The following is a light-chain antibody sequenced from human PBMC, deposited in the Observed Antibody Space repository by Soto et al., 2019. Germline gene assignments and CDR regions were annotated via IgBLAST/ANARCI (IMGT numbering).Light chain of an antibody. Sequence: EIVLTQSPATLSLSPGERATLSCRASQSVSSYLAWYEQKPGQAPSLLMYDASNRATGIPARFSGSGSGTDSTLTISSIEPEDFAVYYCQQHNNWPPLTFGGGTKVEIK. J-gene: IGKJ4*01. V-gene: IGKV3-11*01. CDR3: QQHNNWPPLT. CDR2: DAS. CDR1: QSVSSY.